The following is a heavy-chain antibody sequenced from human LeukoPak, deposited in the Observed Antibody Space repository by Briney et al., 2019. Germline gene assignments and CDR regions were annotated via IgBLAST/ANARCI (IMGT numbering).Heavy chain of an antibody. V-gene: IGHV3-21*01. CDR3: ARDTRRYSGYDPPFDY. D-gene: IGHD5-12*01. Sequence: PGGSLRLSCAAPGFTFSSYSMNWVRQAPGKGLEWVSSISSSSSYIYYADSVKGRFTISRDNAKNSLYLQMNSLRAEDTAVYYCARDTRRYSGYDPPFDYWGQGTLVTVSS. CDR2: ISSSSSYI. CDR1: GFTFSSYS. J-gene: IGHJ4*02.